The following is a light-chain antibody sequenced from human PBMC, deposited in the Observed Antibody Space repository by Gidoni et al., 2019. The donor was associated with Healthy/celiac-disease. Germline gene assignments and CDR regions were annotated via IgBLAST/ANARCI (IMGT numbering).Light chain of an antibody. CDR1: QGISSY. CDR3: QQRNSYPLT. J-gene: IGKJ4*01. V-gene: IGKV1-9*01. CDR2: AAS. Sequence: DIQLTQSPSFLSASVGDRVTITCRASQGISSYLAWYQQKPGKAPKLLIYAASTLQSGVPSRFSGSGSGTEFTLTISSLQPEDFANYYCQQRNSYPLTCGGGTKVEIK.